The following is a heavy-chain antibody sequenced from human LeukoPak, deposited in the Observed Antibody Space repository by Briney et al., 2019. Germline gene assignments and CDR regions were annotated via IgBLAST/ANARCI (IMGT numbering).Heavy chain of an antibody. V-gene: IGHV1-69*13. CDR3: ASRSYYDFWIR. Sequence: GASVKVSCKASGGTFSSYAISWVRQAPGQGLEWMGGIIPIFGTANYAQKFQGRVTTTADESTSTAYMELSSLRSEDTAVYYCASRSYYDFWIRWGQGTLVTVSS. D-gene: IGHD3-3*01. CDR1: GGTFSSYA. J-gene: IGHJ4*02. CDR2: IIPIFGTA.